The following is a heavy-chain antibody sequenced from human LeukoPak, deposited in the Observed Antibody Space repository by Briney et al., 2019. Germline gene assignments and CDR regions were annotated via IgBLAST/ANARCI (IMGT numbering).Heavy chain of an antibody. CDR3: ARSISEAATAWFDP. J-gene: IGHJ5*02. D-gene: IGHD6-19*01. V-gene: IGHV4-59*11. CDR1: GGSISSHF. CDR2: IYYSGNT. Sequence: SSETLSLTCTVSGGSISSHFWSWIRQPPGKGLEGIGNIYYSGNTDYNSSLESRVTISRDTPKNQFSLRLSSVTAADTAVYYCARSISEAATAWFDPWGQGTLVTVSS.